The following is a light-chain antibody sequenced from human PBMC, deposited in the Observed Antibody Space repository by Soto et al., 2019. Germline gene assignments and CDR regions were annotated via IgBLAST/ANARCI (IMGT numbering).Light chain of an antibody. CDR1: QSVSSN. V-gene: IGKV3-15*01. CDR3: QQYNNWPPKYT. J-gene: IGKJ2*01. CDR2: GAS. Sequence: EIVMTQSPATLSVSPGERATLSCRASQSVSSNLAWYQQKPGQAPRLLIYGASTRATGIPARFSGSGSGTKFTLTISSLQSEDFAVYYCQQYNNWPPKYTFGQGTKVDIK.